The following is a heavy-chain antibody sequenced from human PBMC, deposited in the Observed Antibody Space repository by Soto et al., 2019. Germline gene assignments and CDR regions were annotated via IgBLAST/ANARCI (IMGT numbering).Heavy chain of an antibody. CDR2: IFSNDEK. V-gene: IGHV2-26*01. Sequence: QATLKESGPVLVKPTETLTLTCTVSGFSLSNARMGVSWIRQPPGKALEWLAHIFSNDEKSYSTFLKSRLTISKDTSKSQVVLTMTNMDPVDTATYYCARSLMITFGGVVTYAAFDIWGQGTMVTVSS. D-gene: IGHD3-16*01. J-gene: IGHJ3*02. CDR3: ARSLMITFGGVVTYAAFDI. CDR1: GFSLSNARMG.